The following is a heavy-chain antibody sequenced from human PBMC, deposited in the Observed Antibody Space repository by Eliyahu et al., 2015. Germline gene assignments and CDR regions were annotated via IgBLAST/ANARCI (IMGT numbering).Heavy chain of an antibody. Sequence: EVQLVESGGGLVQPGGSLRLSCAASGFTFSSYWMHWVRQAPGKGLVWVSQIYSDGRDTRYGDSVKGRFTISRDNAKSTLYLQMNSLGADDTAVYYCARGGPRYGLDDWGQGTTVTVSS. V-gene: IGHV3-74*01. J-gene: IGHJ6*02. CDR1: GFTFSSYW. CDR2: IYSDGRDT. CDR3: ARGGPRYGLDD. D-gene: IGHD1-14*01.